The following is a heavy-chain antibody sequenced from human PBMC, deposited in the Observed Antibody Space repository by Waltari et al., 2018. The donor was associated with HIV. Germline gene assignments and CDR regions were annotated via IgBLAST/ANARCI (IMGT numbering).Heavy chain of an antibody. V-gene: IGHV1-8*01. CDR1: GYTFTSYD. Sequence: QVQLVQSGAEVKKPGASVKVSCKASGYTFTSYDINWVRQATGKGLEWMGWRNPNSGNKGYAQKFQGRVTMTRNTSISTAYMELSGLRSEDTAVYYCARRYDSGTNIAGYWGQGTLVTVSS. CDR2: RNPNSGNK. J-gene: IGHJ4*02. CDR3: ARRYDSGTNIAGY. D-gene: IGHD3-10*01.